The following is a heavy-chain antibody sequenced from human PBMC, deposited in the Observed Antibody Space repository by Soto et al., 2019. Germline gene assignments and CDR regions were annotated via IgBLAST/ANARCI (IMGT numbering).Heavy chain of an antibody. Sequence: GGSLRLSCAASGFSLSVYWMHWIRLAPGKGLAWVSRIDTYGSATKYADSVEGRFSISKDNAENTLYLQMNNLRADDTAVYYLVRDLQLGRLDSWGQGTLVTVSS. D-gene: IGHD2-21*01. CDR1: GFSLSVYW. J-gene: IGHJ4*02. CDR3: VRDLQLGRLDS. CDR2: IDTYGSAT. V-gene: IGHV3-74*01.